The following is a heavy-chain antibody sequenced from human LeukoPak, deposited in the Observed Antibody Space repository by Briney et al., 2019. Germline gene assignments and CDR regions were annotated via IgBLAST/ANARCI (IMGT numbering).Heavy chain of an antibody. CDR3: ARESAVAAVKASYFDY. Sequence: SGGSLRLSCAASGFTFSSYAMSWVRQAPGKGLEWVSAISGSGGSTYYADSVKGRFTISRDNSKNTLYLRMNSLRAEDTAVYYCARESAVAAVKASYFDYWGQGTLVTVSS. J-gene: IGHJ4*02. CDR2: ISGSGGST. D-gene: IGHD6-19*01. V-gene: IGHV3-23*01. CDR1: GFTFSSYA.